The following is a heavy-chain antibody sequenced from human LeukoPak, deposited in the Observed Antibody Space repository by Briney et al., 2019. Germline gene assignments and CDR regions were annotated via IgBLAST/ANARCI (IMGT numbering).Heavy chain of an antibody. CDR2: IYYSGST. V-gene: IGHV4-59*01. D-gene: IGHD6-19*01. J-gene: IGHJ5*02. Sequence: KTSETLSLTCTVSSGSISSYYWSWIRQPPGKGLEWIGYIYYSGSTNYNPSLKSRVTISVDTSKNQFSLKLSSVTAADTAVYYCARGVDWSSSGWYPPFDPWGQGTLVTVSS. CDR3: ARGVDWSSSGWYPPFDP. CDR1: SGSISSYY.